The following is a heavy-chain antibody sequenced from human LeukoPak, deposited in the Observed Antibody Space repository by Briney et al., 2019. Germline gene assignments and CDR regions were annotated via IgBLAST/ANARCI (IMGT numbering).Heavy chain of an antibody. CDR1: GFTVSSTY. D-gene: IGHD6-13*01. V-gene: IGHV3-53*01. Sequence: GGSLRLSCAASGFTVSSTYMSWVRQAPGKGLEWVSLIYSSGTTHYADSVRGRFTISRDNSKSTLYLQMDSLRADDTAVYYCARDGWSSSSYWGQGTLVTVSS. CDR2: IYSSGTT. CDR3: ARDGWSSSSY. J-gene: IGHJ4*02.